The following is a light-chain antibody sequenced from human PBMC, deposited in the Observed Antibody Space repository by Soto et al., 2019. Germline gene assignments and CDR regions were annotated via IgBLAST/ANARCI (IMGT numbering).Light chain of an antibody. V-gene: IGLV3-1*01. J-gene: IGLJ1*01. CDR2: QDS. CDR1: KLGDKY. CDR3: QAWDSTLYV. Sequence: YELTQPPSVSVSPGQTASITCSGDKLGDKYACWYQQKPGQSPVLVIYQDSKRPSGIPERFSGSNSGNTATLTISGTQAMDEADYYCQAWDSTLYVFGTGTKLTVL.